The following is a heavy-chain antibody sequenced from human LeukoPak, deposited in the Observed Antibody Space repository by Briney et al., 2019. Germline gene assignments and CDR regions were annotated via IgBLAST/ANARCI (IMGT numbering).Heavy chain of an antibody. CDR1: GFTFSAYG. J-gene: IGHJ4*02. Sequence: GMSLRLSCAASGFTFSAYGMHWVRQAPGKGLEWVAVISYDGSNKYYADSVKGRFTISRDNSKNTLYLQMNSLRAEDTAVYYCAKGTGIQLWSCLDYWGQGTLVTVSS. V-gene: IGHV3-30*18. CDR2: ISYDGSNK. CDR3: AKGTGIQLWSCLDY. D-gene: IGHD5-18*01.